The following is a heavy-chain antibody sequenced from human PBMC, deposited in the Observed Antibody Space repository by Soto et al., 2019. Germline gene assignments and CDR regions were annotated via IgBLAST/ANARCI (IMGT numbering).Heavy chain of an antibody. Sequence: PGGSLRPSCAASGLNFSSYDMHWVRQVTGKGLEXVSXXGXXGXPXXXGXXXGRFTISRENAKNSLYLQMNSLRAGDTAVYYCARGRSGGTPTGMDVWGQGTTVTVSS. CDR3: ARGRSGGTPTGMDV. D-gene: IGHD2-15*01. CDR2: XGXXGXP. CDR1: GLNFSSYD. J-gene: IGHJ6*02. V-gene: IGHV3-13*05.